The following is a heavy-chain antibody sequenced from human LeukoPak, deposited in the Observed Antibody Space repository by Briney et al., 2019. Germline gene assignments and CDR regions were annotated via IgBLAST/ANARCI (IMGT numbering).Heavy chain of an antibody. CDR2: ITHTGGT. CDR3: ARLVGKGGDY. CDR1: GESFSGYS. Sequence: SETLSLTCAVYGESFSGYSWSWIRQPPGKGLEWIGEITHTGGTNYNPSLKSRVTISVDRSKNQFSLKLSSVTAADTAVYYCARLVGKGGDYWGQGTLVTVSS. J-gene: IGHJ4*02. V-gene: IGHV4-34*01. D-gene: IGHD2-21*01.